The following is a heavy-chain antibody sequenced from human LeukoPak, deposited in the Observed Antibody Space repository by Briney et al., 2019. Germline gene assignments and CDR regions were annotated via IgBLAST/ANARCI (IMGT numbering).Heavy chain of an antibody. V-gene: IGHV3-49*04. CDR1: GFTFGDYA. CDR3: ARTPLVGTLYFMDV. D-gene: IGHD2-21*01. J-gene: IGHJ6*03. Sequence: PGGSLRLSCTASGFTFGDYAMTWVRQAPGKGLEWVGFIRSKTYGGTTQYAASVKGRFTISRDDSKGIAYLQMNSLKTEDTAVYYCARTPLVGTLYFMDVWGKGTKVTVSS. CDR2: IRSKTYGGTT.